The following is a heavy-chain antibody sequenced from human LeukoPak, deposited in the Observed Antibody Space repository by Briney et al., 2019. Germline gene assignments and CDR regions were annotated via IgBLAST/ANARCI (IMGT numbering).Heavy chain of an antibody. CDR3: ARHWGSDWYFDL. V-gene: IGHV4-59*01. J-gene: IGHJ2*01. CDR2: IHYSGYT. Sequence: SETLSLTCAVSGGSISNYYCSWIRQPPGKGLEWLGYIHYSGYTNYNPSLKSRVTISVDMSKNQFSLNLSSVTAADTAVYYCARHWGSDWYFDLWGRGTLVTVSS. D-gene: IGHD7-27*01. CDR1: GGSISNYY.